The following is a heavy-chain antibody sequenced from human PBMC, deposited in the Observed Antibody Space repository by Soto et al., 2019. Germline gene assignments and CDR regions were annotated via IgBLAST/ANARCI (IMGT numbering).Heavy chain of an antibody. V-gene: IGHV1-18*04. D-gene: IGHD3-10*01. CDR3: ARRSIGYYGSGSTNWFDP. Sequence: QVQLVQSGAEVKKPGASVKVSCKASGYTFTSYGISWVRQAPGQGLELMGWISAYNGNTNYAQKLQGRVTMTTDTSTSTAYMELRSLRSDDTAVYYCARRSIGYYGSGSTNWFDPWGQGPLVTVSS. J-gene: IGHJ5*02. CDR2: ISAYNGNT. CDR1: GYTFTSYG.